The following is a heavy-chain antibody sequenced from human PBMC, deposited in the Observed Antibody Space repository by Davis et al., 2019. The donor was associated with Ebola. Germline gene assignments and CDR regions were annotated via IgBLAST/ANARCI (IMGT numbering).Heavy chain of an antibody. D-gene: IGHD6-13*01. CDR2: IYYSGST. CDR3: ARGSSSWVYYGMDV. V-gene: IGHV4-59*12. J-gene: IGHJ6*02. CDR1: GGSISSYY. Sequence: MPSETLSLTCTVSGGSISSYYWSWIRQPPRKGLEWIGYIYYSGSTNYNPSLKSRVTISVDTAKNQFSLKLSSVTAADTAVYYCARGSSSWVYYGMDVWGQGTTVTVSS.